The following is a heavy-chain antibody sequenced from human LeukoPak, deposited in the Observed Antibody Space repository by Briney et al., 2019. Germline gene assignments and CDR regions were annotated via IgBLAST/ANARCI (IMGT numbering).Heavy chain of an antibody. CDR2: IYPDDSDT. D-gene: IGHD6-13*01. CDR3: ARLISAAGYKWFDP. CDR1: GYTFTASW. Sequence: GESLKISCEASGYTFTASWIGWVRQMPGKGLEWMGIIYPDDSDTRYSPSFQGQVTISADKSINTAYLQWTSLKASDTAIYFCARLISAAGYKWFDPWGQGTLVTVSS. V-gene: IGHV5-51*01. J-gene: IGHJ5*02.